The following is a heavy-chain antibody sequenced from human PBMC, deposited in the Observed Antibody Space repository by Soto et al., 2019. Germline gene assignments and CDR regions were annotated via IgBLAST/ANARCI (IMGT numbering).Heavy chain of an antibody. CDR2: ISSSGSTI. Sequence: GGSLRLSCAASGFTFSDYYMSWIRQAPGKGLEWVSYISSSGSTIYYADSVKGRFTISRDNAKNSLYLQMNSLRAEDTAVYYCANQVPAALHDYYYYYMDVWGKGTTVTVSS. J-gene: IGHJ6*03. CDR3: ANQVPAALHDYYYYYMDV. CDR1: GFTFSDYY. D-gene: IGHD2-2*01. V-gene: IGHV3-11*01.